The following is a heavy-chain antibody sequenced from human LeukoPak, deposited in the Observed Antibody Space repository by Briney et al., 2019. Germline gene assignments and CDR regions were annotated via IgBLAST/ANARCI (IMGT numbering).Heavy chain of an antibody. CDR1: GFTFSTYG. J-gene: IGHJ4*02. V-gene: IGHV3-48*04. CDR2: ISSSGSTI. CDR3: ARVGYFDQSFDY. D-gene: IGHD3-9*01. Sequence: GGSLRLSCAASGFTFSTYGMTWVRQAPGKGLEWVSYISSSGSTIYYADSVKGRFTISRDNAKKSLYLQMNSLRAEDTAVYSCARVGYFDQSFDYWGQGTLVTVSS.